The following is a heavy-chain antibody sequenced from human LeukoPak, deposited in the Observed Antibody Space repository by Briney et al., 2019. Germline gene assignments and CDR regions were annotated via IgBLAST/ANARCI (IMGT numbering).Heavy chain of an antibody. CDR2: ITSSSSYI. D-gene: IGHD6-19*01. Sequence: GGSLRLSCAASGFTFSSYSMTWVRQAPGKGLEWVSCITSSSSYIYYADSVQGRFTISRDNAKNSLYLQMNSLRAEDTAVYYCARVGGQWLVPGWSFLDYWGQGTLVTVSS. J-gene: IGHJ4*02. V-gene: IGHV3-21*01. CDR3: ARVGGQWLVPGWSFLDY. CDR1: GFTFSSYS.